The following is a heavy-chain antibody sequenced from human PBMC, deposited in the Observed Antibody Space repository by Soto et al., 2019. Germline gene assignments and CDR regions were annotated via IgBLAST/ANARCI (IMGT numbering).Heavy chain of an antibody. Sequence: TLSLTCPGSRGSFRHGDYSGYWIRQHPGEGLEFSAYIHNSWRTSYNVSLESRAVISVDTPKSQFSLRLDSVTAAETVVYYCARGVGESCVAGSCYYPSSGLDVWGQGTTVTVYS. CDR3: ARGVGESCVAGSCYYPSSGLDV. V-gene: IGHV4-31*03. D-gene: IGHD3-10*01. CDR1: RGSFRHGDYS. CDR2: IHNSWRT. J-gene: IGHJ6*02.